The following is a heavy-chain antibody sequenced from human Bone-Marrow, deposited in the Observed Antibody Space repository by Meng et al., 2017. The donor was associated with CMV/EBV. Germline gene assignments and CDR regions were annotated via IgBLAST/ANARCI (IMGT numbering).Heavy chain of an antibody. CDR1: GYTFTDYF. Sequence: ASVKVSCKASGYTFTDYFIHWVRQAPGQGLEWMGWINPNSGDTNCAQSFQGRVTMTRDTSISTAYMELSRLRSDDTAVYYCAAGRRTTILVFWGQGPLVTVSS. D-gene: IGHD4-11*01. CDR2: INPNSGDT. J-gene: IGHJ4*02. V-gene: IGHV1-2*02. CDR3: AAGRRTTILVF.